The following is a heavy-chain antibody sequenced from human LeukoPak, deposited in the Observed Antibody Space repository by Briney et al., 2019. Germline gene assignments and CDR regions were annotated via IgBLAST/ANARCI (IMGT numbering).Heavy chain of an antibody. D-gene: IGHD4-17*01. CDR2: IYYSGST. CDR1: GGSISSSSYY. CDR3: ARSKATVTPTYFMDV. J-gene: IGHJ6*03. V-gene: IGHV4-39*07. Sequence: SETLSLTCTVSGGSISSSSYYWGWIRQPPGKGLEWIGSIYYSGSTYYNPSLKSRVTISVDTSKNQFSLKLSSVTAADTAVYYCARSKATVTPTYFMDVWGKGTTVTVSS.